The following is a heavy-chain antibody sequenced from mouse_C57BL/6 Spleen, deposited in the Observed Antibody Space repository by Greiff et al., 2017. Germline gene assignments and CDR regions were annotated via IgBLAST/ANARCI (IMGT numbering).Heavy chain of an antibody. Sequence: EVKVEESGGGLVQPGGSMKLSCAASGFTFSDAWMDWVRQSPEKGLEWVAEIRNKANNHATYYAESVKGRFTIARDDSKSSIYLKMHSLGDEDTGIYYSARGHGSSYDYAMDYWGQGTSVTVSS. CDR3: ARGHGSSYDYAMDY. V-gene: IGHV6-6*01. D-gene: IGHD1-1*01. CDR2: IRNKANNHAT. J-gene: IGHJ4*01. CDR1: GFTFSDAW.